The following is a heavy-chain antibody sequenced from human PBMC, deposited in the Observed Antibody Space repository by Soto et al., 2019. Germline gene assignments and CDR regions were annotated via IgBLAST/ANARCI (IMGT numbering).Heavy chain of an antibody. CDR1: GFTFRTYA. D-gene: IGHD3-10*01. Sequence: PGGSLRLSCAASGFTFRTYAMNWVRQAPGKGLEWISAISGSGSFTHYADSVRGRFTISRDNSQNQLYLQMNNLRGDDKAMYYCEKIQKASGSSKFDYWGQGTQLTVSS. CDR3: EKIQKASGSSKFDY. CDR2: ISGSGSFT. J-gene: IGHJ4*02. V-gene: IGHV3-23*01.